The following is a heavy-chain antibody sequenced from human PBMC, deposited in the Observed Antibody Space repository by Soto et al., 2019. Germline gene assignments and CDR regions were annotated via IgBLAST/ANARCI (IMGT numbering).Heavy chain of an antibody. V-gene: IGHV1-2*02. CDR2: INPSSGAT. Sequence: ASVKVSCKASGYNFVAYYMHWVRQAPGQGLEWMGWINPSSGATHFAERFQGRVTMTSDTSISTFYMEIKRLNSDDTAVYFCAKDRQYGDYGSNFDYWGQGTLVTVSS. CDR1: GYNFVAYY. J-gene: IGHJ4*02. D-gene: IGHD2-21*02. CDR3: AKDRQYGDYGSNFDY.